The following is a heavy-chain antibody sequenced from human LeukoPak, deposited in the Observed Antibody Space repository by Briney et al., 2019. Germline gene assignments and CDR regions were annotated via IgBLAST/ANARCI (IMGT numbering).Heavy chain of an antibody. CDR3: ARERCYYDSSGYLDY. V-gene: IGHV1-46*01. CDR1: GYTFTSYY. J-gene: IGHJ4*02. Sequence: ASVKVSCKASGYTFTSYYMHWVRQAPGQGLEWMGIINPSGGSTSYAQKFQGRVTMTRDTSTSTVYMELSSLRSEDTAVYYCARERCYYDSSGYLDYWGQGTLVTVSS. D-gene: IGHD3-22*01. CDR2: INPSGGST.